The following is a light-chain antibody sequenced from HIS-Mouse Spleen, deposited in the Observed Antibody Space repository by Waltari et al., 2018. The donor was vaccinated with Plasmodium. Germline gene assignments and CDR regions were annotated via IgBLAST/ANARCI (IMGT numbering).Light chain of an antibody. V-gene: IGKV3-20*01. Sequence: EIVLTQSPGTLSLSPGERATLSCRASQSVSSSYLAWYQQKPGQAPRRLIYGASSRAPGIPDRFSGSGSGTDFTLTISRLEPEDFAVYYCQQYGSSPYTFGQGTKLEIK. J-gene: IGKJ2*01. CDR1: QSVSSSY. CDR3: QQYGSSPYT. CDR2: GAS.